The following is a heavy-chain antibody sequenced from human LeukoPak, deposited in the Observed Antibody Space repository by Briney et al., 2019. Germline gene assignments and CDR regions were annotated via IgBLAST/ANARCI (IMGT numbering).Heavy chain of an antibody. D-gene: IGHD5-12*01. CDR3: ARLGNRDGYNYFLDY. CDR1: GGSLSSDC. CDR2: IYYSGST. Sequence: SETLSLTCTVSGGSLSSDCWTWMRQPPGKRLQWIGYIYYSGSTNYNPSLKSRVTISVDTSKNQFSLKLSSVTAADTAVYYCARLGNRDGYNYFLDYWGQGILVTVSS. V-gene: IGHV4-59*08. J-gene: IGHJ4*02.